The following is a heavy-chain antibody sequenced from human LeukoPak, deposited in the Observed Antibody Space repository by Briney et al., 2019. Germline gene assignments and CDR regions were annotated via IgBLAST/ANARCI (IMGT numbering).Heavy chain of an antibody. V-gene: IGHV4-59*01. CDR3: ARSRSGYSYDHAAFDI. Sequence: SETLSLTCTVSGGSISSYYWSWIRQPPGKGLEWIAYIDYRGSTTYNPSLKSRVTISVDTSRDQFSLKLSSVTAADTAVYYRARSRSGYSYDHAAFDIWGQGTMVTVSS. J-gene: IGHJ3*02. CDR2: IDYRGST. D-gene: IGHD5-18*01. CDR1: GGSISSYY.